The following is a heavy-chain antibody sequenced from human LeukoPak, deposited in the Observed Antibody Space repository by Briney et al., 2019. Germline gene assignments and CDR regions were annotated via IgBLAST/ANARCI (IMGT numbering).Heavy chain of an antibody. J-gene: IGHJ4*02. CDR2: IYHSGST. V-gene: IGHV4-38-2*01. Sequence: GSLRLSCAASGFTFSSYSMNWVRQAPGKGLEWIGSIYHSGSTHYNPSLKSRVTISVDTSKNHFSLKLSSVTATDTAVYYCARVETEGSSWYGVHYFDYWGQGTQVTVSS. CDR1: GFTFSSYS. CDR3: ARVETEGSSWYGVHYFDY. D-gene: IGHD6-13*01.